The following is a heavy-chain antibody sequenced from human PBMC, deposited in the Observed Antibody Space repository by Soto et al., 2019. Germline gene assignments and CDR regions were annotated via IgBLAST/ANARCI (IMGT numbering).Heavy chain of an antibody. Sequence: QMQLVQSGPEVKKPGTSVKVSCKASGFTFTSSAMQWVRQARGQRLEWIGWIVVGSGNTNYAQKFQERVTITRDMSTSTAYMELSSLGSEDTAVYYCAAAYCGGDCYGSYYYYGMDVWGQGTTVTVSS. D-gene: IGHD2-21*02. CDR2: IVVGSGNT. CDR1: GFTFTSSA. CDR3: AAAYCGGDCYGSYYYYGMDV. J-gene: IGHJ6*02. V-gene: IGHV1-58*02.